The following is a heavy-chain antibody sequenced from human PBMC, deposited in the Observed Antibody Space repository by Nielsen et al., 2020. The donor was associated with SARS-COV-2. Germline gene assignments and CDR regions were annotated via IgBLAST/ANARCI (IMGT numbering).Heavy chain of an antibody. D-gene: IGHD6-19*01. CDR2: ILYDGRNK. CDR3: AKSTDGYSSGWYERGVDY. Sequence: GESLKISCAASGFTFSSYGMHWVRQAPGKGLEWVAVILYDGRNKYYADSVKGRFTISRDNSKNTLYLQMNSLRAEDTAVYYCAKSTDGYSSGWYERGVDYWGQGTLVTVSS. J-gene: IGHJ4*02. V-gene: IGHV3-30*18. CDR1: GFTFSSYG.